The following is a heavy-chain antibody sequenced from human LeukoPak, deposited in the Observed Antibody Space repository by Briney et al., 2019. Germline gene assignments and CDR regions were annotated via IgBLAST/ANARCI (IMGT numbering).Heavy chain of an antibody. CDR1: GGSISSYY. Sequence: PSETLSLTCTVSGGSISSYYWSWVRQAPGKGLEWVSAISGSGGSTYYADSVKGRFTISRDNSKNTLYLQMNSLRAEDTAVYYCAKDSSGRIDRTFDYWGQGTLVTVSS. J-gene: IGHJ4*02. V-gene: IGHV3-23*01. CDR3: AKDSSGRIDRTFDY. CDR2: ISGSGGST. D-gene: IGHD6-19*01.